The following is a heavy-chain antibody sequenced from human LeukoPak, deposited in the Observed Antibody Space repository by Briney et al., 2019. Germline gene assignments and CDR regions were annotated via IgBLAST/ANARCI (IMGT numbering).Heavy chain of an antibody. D-gene: IGHD4-17*01. CDR2: ISYDGSNK. CDR3: AKDLYGYGDLSWFDP. J-gene: IGHJ5*02. V-gene: IGHV3-30*18. Sequence: GRSLRLSCAPSGFTFSSYGMHWVRQAPGKGLEWVAVISYDGSNKYYADSVKGRFTISRDNSKNTLYLQMNSLRAEDTAVYYCAKDLYGYGDLSWFDPWGQGTLVTVSS. CDR1: GFTFSSYG.